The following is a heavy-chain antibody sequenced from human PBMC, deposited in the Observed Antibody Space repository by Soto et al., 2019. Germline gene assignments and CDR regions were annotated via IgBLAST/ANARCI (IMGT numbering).Heavy chain of an antibody. J-gene: IGHJ4*02. CDR1: GGTFSSYA. V-gene: IGHV1-69*13. Sequence: SVKVSFKASGGTFSSYAISWVRQAPGQGLEWMGGIIPIFGTANYAQKFQGRVTITADESTSTAYMELSSLRSEDTAVYYCARWELPNKYYFDYWGQGTLVTVSS. D-gene: IGHD1-26*01. CDR3: ARWELPNKYYFDY. CDR2: IIPIFGTA.